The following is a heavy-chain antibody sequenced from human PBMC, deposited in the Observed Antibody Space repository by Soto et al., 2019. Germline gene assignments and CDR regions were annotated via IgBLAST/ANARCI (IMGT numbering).Heavy chain of an antibody. Sequence: SETLSLTFTLSGASISSSSYDWGWMRQPPEKGLEWIGSICLSGSTYYNPSLKSRVTISVDTSKNKFSLKLSSVTAADTAVYYCSRERPGIRFLEWLPPYYGMDVCGQGTTGT. V-gene: IGHV4-39*01. CDR1: GASISSSSYD. J-gene: IGHJ6*02. CDR2: ICLSGST. CDR3: SRERPGIRFLEWLPPYYGMDV. D-gene: IGHD3-3*01.